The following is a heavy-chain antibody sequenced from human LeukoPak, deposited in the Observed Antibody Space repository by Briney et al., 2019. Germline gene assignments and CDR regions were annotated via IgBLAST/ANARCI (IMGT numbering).Heavy chain of an antibody. Sequence: GGSLRLSCAASGFTFSSYAMTWVRQAPGKGLEWVSAISVSGGSTYYANSVKGRFTISRDNSKNTLYLQMNSLRAEDTAVYYCARVGAVSYYFDYWGQGTLVTVSS. D-gene: IGHD1-26*01. V-gene: IGHV3-23*01. J-gene: IGHJ4*02. CDR1: GFTFSSYA. CDR3: ARVGAVSYYFDY. CDR2: ISVSGGST.